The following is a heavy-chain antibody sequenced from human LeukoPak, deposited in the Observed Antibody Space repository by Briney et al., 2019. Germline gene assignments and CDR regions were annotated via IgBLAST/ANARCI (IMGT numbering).Heavy chain of an antibody. CDR3: ARDLGYCTNGVCHTRFDY. V-gene: IGHV3-30-3*01. Sequence: QTGGSLGLSCAASGFTFRNYVIHWVRQAPGKGLEWVAVTSSDLNVKLYADSVKGRFTISRDNSRSTLYLQMNSLRPEDTAIYYCARDLGYCTNGVCHTRFDYWGQGTLVAVSS. CDR1: GFTFRNYV. J-gene: IGHJ4*02. D-gene: IGHD2-8*01. CDR2: TSSDLNVK.